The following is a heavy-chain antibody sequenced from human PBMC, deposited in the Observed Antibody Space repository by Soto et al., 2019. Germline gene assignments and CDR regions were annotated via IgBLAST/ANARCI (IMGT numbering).Heavy chain of an antibody. D-gene: IGHD6-19*01. Sequence: PGGSLRLSCAASGFTVSSNYMSWVRQAPGKGLEWVSVIYSGGSTYYADSVKGRFTISRDNSKNTLYLQMNSLRAEDTAVYYCARGGSGWLPQEYYFDYWGQGTLVTVSS. CDR3: ARGGSGWLPQEYYFDY. V-gene: IGHV3-66*01. J-gene: IGHJ4*02. CDR2: IYSGGST. CDR1: GFTVSSNY.